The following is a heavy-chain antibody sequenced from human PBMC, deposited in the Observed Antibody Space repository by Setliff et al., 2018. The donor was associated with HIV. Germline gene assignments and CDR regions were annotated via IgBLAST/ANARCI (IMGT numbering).Heavy chain of an antibody. V-gene: IGHV4-61*09. CDR2: IHTSGST. J-gene: IGHJ4*02. CDR3: ARDPHYYDRSGHYSWFYFDY. D-gene: IGHD3-22*01. CDR1: GDSISSGRFY. Sequence: SETLSLTCAVSGDSISSGRFYWTWIRQPAGKGLEWIGHIHTSGSTDFNPSLKSRVTISADTSKNQFSLKLTSLTAADTAVYFCARDPHYYDRSGHYSWFYFDYWGQGTLVTVSS.